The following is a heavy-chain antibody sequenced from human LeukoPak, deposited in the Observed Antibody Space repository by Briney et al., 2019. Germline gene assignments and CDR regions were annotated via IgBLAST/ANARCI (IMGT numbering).Heavy chain of an antibody. V-gene: IGHV3-64*01. Sequence: GGSLRLSCAASGFTFSSYAMHWVRQAPGKGLEYVSAISSNGGSTYYANSVKGRFTISRDNSKNTLYLQMGSLRAEDMAVYYCARGGYGDYVSYFDYWGQGTLVTVSS. J-gene: IGHJ4*02. CDR3: ARGGYGDYVSYFDY. D-gene: IGHD4-17*01. CDR2: ISSNGGST. CDR1: GFTFSSYA.